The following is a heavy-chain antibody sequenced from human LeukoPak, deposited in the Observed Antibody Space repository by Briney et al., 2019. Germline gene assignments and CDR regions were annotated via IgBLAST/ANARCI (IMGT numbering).Heavy chain of an antibody. V-gene: IGHV3-30*01. CDR1: GFTFSSYA. CDR2: ISYDGSNK. Sequence: GRSLRLSCAASGFTFSSYAMHWVRQAPGKGLEWAAVISYDGSNKYYADSVKGRFTISRDNSKNTLYLQMNSLRAEDTAVYYCARGVVGYSSSSPNYYYYYMDVWGKGTTVTVSS. J-gene: IGHJ6*03. D-gene: IGHD6-6*01. CDR3: ARGVVGYSSSSPNYYYYYMDV.